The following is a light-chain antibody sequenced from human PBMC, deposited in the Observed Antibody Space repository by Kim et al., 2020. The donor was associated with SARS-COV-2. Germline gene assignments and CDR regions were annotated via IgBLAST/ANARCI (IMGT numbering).Light chain of an antibody. Sequence: EIVMTQSPVTLSVSPGERATLSCRASQSVSSNIAWYQQKPGQAPRLLIYGASTRATGIPASFSGSGSGTEFTLTISSLQSEDSAVYYCQQYNNWPPLTFGGGTKVDIK. CDR3: QQYNNWPPLT. V-gene: IGKV3-15*01. CDR1: QSVSSN. J-gene: IGKJ4*01. CDR2: GAS.